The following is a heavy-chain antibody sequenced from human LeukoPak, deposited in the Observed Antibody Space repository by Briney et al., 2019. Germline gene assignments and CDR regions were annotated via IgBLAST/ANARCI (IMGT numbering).Heavy chain of an antibody. J-gene: IGHJ4*02. CDR1: GYSFIRYA. V-gene: IGHV7-4-1*02. CDR3: ARDSRYDYFDY. D-gene: IGHD1-1*01. Sequence: ASVKVSCKASGYSFIRYAVNWVRQAPGQGLEWMGRINTNTGNPTYAQGFTGRFVFSLDTSVSTAYLQISSLQAADTAIYYCARDSRYDYFDYWGQGALVTVSS. CDR2: INTNTGNP.